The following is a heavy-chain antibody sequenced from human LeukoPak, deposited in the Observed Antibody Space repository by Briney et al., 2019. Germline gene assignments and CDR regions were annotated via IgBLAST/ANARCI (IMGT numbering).Heavy chain of an antibody. CDR1: GHTFTGYY. D-gene: IGHD3-9*01. J-gene: IGHJ5*02. V-gene: IGHV1-2*02. CDR2: INPNSGGT. Sequence: ASVKVSCKASGHTFTGYYMHWVRQAPGQGLEWMGWINPNSGGTNYAQKFQGRVTMTRDTSISTAYMELSRLRSDDTAVYYCAREITYYDILTGYSPYNWFDPWGQGTLVTVSS. CDR3: AREITYYDILTGYSPYNWFDP.